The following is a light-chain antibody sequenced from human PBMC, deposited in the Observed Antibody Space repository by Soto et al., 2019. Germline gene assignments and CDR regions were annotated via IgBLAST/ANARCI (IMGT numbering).Light chain of an antibody. Sequence: EIVWTQSPGTLHLSPGERATLSCRASQRVSGSFLAWYQQKPGQAPRLLIYGASSRATGIPDRFSGSGSGTAFTLTISRLEPEGCAVYYCHHYGSSPYTFGQRTKLEIK. V-gene: IGKV3-20*01. J-gene: IGKJ2*01. CDR2: GAS. CDR3: HHYGSSPYT. CDR1: QRVSGSF.